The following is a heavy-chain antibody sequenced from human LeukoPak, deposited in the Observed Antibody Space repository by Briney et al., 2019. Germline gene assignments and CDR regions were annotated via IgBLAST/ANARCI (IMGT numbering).Heavy chain of an antibody. D-gene: IGHD3-10*01. CDR3: ASGPYCLLSGSRNRFDP. CDR1: NYSISRGYF. V-gene: IGHV4-38-2*02. Sequence: PSGTLSLTCNVSNYSISRGYFWGWVRQPPGKGLEWIGSIFHSGSTYYNPSLKSRVTVSVDTSKNQFSLKLNSVTAADTAVYYCASGPYCLLSGSRNRFDPWGQGALVTVSS. CDR2: IFHSGST. J-gene: IGHJ5*02.